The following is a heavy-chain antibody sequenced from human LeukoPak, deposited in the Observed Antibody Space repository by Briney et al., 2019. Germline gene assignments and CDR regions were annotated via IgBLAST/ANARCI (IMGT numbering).Heavy chain of an antibody. CDR1: DDSISSYY. J-gene: IGHJ4*02. V-gene: IGHV4-59*01. CDR3: ARARGRRGDYFDY. Sequence: SETLSLICSVSDDSISSYYWSWIRQPPGKGLEWIGYIYYSGSTNYNPSLKSRVTISVDTSKNQFSLKLSSVTAADTAVYYCARARGRRGDYFDYWGQGTLVTVSS. CDR2: IYYSGST. D-gene: IGHD3-10*01.